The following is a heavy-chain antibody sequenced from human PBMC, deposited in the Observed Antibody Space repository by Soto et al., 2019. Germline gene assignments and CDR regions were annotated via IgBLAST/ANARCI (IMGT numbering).Heavy chain of an antibody. CDR1: GGTFSSYT. J-gene: IGHJ5*02. Sequence: QVQLVQSGAEVKKPGSSVKVSCKASGGTFSSYTISWVRQAPGQGLEWMGRIIPILGIANYAQKFQGRVTITADKSTSKAYMELSSLRSEDTAVYYCARGGTRIAAAGKRNWFDPWGQGTLVTVSS. CDR3: ARGGTRIAAAGKRNWFDP. D-gene: IGHD6-13*01. V-gene: IGHV1-69*02. CDR2: IIPILGIA.